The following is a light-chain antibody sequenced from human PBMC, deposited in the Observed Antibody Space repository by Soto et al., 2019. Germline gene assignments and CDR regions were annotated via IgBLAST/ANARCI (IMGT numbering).Light chain of an antibody. CDR1: QSLLHSNGYNY. V-gene: IGKV2-28*01. J-gene: IGKJ3*01. Sequence: DIVMTQSPLSLPVTPGEPASISCRSSQSLLHSNGYNYLDWYLQKPGQSPQLLIYLGSNRASGVPDRFSGSGSGTDFTLKISRVEAEDVGVYYCMQALQTRCTFCPGTKVDIK. CDR3: MQALQTRCT. CDR2: LGS.